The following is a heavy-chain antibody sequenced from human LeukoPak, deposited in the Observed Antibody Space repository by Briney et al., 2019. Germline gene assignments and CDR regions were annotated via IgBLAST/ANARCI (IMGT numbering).Heavy chain of an antibody. Sequence: PSETLSLTCIVSGGSISSGDYYWSWIRQPPGKGLEWIGSVYDTGETYFNPSLMSRVTMPVDRTKNQFSLKLSSVTAADTAVYYCARDLRRITMVRGVSSGYAFDIWGQGTMVTVSS. CDR1: GGSISSGDYY. CDR3: ARDLRRITMVRGVSSGYAFDI. V-gene: IGHV4-30-2*01. CDR2: VYDTGET. D-gene: IGHD3-10*01. J-gene: IGHJ3*02.